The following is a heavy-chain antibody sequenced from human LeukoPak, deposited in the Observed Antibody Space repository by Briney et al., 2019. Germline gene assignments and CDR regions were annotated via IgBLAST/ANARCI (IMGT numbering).Heavy chain of an antibody. CDR2: IQAKSYGGAT. CDR3: TRAPHPRCSSSGCYLDY. V-gene: IGHV3-49*04. CDR1: GFTFGDYA. J-gene: IGHJ4*02. Sequence: GGSLRLSCSTSGFTFGDYAMSWVRQAPGKGLEWVGFIQAKSYGGATKYAPSVNGRFSISRGDSQSIANLQMSDLKTEDTAVYYCTRAPHPRCSSSGCYLDYWGQGTLVTVSS. D-gene: IGHD2-2*01.